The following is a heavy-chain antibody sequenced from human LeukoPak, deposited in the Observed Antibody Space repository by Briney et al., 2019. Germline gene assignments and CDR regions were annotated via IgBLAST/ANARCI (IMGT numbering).Heavy chain of an antibody. J-gene: IGHJ4*02. V-gene: IGHV1-2*02. CDR3: ARGRGGATTGFDH. CDR1: GYTFSDYY. CDR2: INSNSGAR. D-gene: IGHD1-26*01. Sequence: GASVTVSYTPSGYTFSDYYMHWVRQAPGQGLEAMGWINSNSGARNYAPKFQGRVTFSRDNSISTAYMELSSLRSDDTAIYYCARGRGGATTGFDHWGQGTLVTVSS.